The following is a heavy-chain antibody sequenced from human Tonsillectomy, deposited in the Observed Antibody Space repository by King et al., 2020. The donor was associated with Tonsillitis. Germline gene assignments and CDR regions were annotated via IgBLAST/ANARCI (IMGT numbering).Heavy chain of an antibody. CDR1: GFTFSDYY. CDR3: ARVVTGILVY. CDR2: ISSSSSYT. J-gene: IGHJ4*02. V-gene: IGHV3-11*06. D-gene: IGHD2/OR15-2a*01. Sequence: VQLVESGGGLVKPGGSLRLSCAASGFTFSDYYMSWIRQAPGKGLEWISYISSSSSYTNYADSVKGRFTISRDNAKNSLYLQMHSLRADDTAVYYCARVVTGILVYWGQGTLVTVSS.